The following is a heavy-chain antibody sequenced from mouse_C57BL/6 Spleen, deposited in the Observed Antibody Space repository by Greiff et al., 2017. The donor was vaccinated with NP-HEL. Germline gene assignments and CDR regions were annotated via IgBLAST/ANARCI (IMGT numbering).Heavy chain of an antibody. D-gene: IGHD2-3*01. CDR3: ALLYDGYQIYFDY. CDR1: GYTFTSYW. V-gene: IGHV1-52*01. CDR2: IDPSDSET. J-gene: IGHJ2*01. Sequence: QVQLQQSGAELVRPGSSVKLSCKASGYTFTSYWMHWVKQRPIQGLEWIGNIDPSDSETHYNQKFKDKATLTVDKSSSTAYMQLSSLTSEDSAVYYCALLYDGYQIYFDYWGQGTTLTVSS.